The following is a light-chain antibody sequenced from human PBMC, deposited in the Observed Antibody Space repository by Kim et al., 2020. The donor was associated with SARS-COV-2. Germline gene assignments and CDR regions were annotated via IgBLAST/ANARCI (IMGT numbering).Light chain of an antibody. CDR3: NSRDSSGNV. J-gene: IGLJ1*01. CDR1: SLRSYY. V-gene: IGLV3-19*01. Sequence: SELTQDPAVSVALGQTVRITCQGDSLRSYYASWYQQKPGQAPVLVIYGKNNRPSGIPDRFSGSSSGNTASLTITGAQAEDEADYYCNSRDSSGNVFGTG. CDR2: GKN.